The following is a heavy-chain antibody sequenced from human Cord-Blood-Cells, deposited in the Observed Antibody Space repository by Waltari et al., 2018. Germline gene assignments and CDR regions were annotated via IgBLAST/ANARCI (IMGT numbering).Heavy chain of an antibody. D-gene: IGHD1-26*01. Sequence: QVQLVQSGAEVKKPGASVKVSCKVSGYTLTELSMHWVRQAPGKGLAWMGGFDPEDGETSYAQKFQGRVTMTEDTSTDTAYMELSSLRAEDTAVYYCATGVGATKTGNYWGQGTLVTVSS. V-gene: IGHV1-24*01. CDR3: ATGVGATKTGNY. CDR2: FDPEDGET. CDR1: GYTLTELS. J-gene: IGHJ4*02.